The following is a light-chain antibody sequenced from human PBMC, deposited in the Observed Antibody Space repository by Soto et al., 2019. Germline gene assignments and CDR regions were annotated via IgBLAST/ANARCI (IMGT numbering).Light chain of an antibody. J-gene: IGLJ2*01. CDR1: SSNIGAGYD. V-gene: IGLV1-40*01. CDR2: GNS. CDR3: QSYDSSLSGVV. Sequence: QLVLTQPPSVSGAPGQRVTISCTGSSSNIGAGYDVHWYQQLPGTAPKLLIYGNSNRPSGVPDRFSGSKSGTSASLAIPGLQAEDEADYYFQSYDSSLSGVVFGGGTKVTVL.